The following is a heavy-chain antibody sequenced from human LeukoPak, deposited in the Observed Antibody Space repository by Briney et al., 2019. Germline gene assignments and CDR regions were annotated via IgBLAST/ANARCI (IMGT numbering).Heavy chain of an antibody. J-gene: IGHJ4*02. CDR3: ARGGYYGSGRYYFDS. V-gene: IGHV3-74*01. Sequence: GGSLRLSCAASGFTFSNYWMHWVRQVPGKGLVWVSRINDDGSATFYADSVKGRFTISRDNAKNTLHLQMNSLRAEDTAVYYCARGGYYGSGRYYFDSWGQGTLVTVSS. CDR2: INDDGSAT. CDR1: GFTFSNYW. D-gene: IGHD3-3*01.